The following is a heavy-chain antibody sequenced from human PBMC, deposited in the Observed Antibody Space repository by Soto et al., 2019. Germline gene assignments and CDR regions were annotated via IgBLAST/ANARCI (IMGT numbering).Heavy chain of an antibody. CDR1: GGSISSSSYY. Sequence: SQTLSLTCTVSGGSISSSSYYWGWIRQPPGKGLEWIGSIYYSGSTYYNPSLKSRVTISVDTSKNQFSLKLSSVTAADTAVYYCARRVRGHYGAPPKYYYYYMDVWGKGTTVTVSS. V-gene: IGHV4-39*01. J-gene: IGHJ6*03. D-gene: IGHD3-16*01. CDR3: ARRVRGHYGAPPKYYYYYMDV. CDR2: IYYSGST.